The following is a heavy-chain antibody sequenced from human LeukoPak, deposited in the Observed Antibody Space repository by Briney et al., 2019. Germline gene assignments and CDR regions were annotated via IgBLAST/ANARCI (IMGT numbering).Heavy chain of an antibody. CDR3: ARPTTRLVTAILVNTFDI. D-gene: IGHD2-21*02. CDR2: INPNSGGT. CDR1: GYSFTDYY. J-gene: IGHJ3*02. V-gene: IGHV1-2*06. Sequence: ASVKVSCKASGYSFTDYYIHWVRQAPGQGLEWMGRINPNSGGTNFAQRFQGRVTMTRDTSITTAYMELSRLRSDDTAIYYCARPTTRLVTAILVNTFDIWGQGTMVTVSS.